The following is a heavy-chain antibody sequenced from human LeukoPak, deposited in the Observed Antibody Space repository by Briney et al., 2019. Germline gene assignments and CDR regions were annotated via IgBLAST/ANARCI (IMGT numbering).Heavy chain of an antibody. Sequence: SETLSLTCAVSGGSISSSNWWSWVRQPPGKGLEWIGEIYHSGSTNYNPSLKSRVTISVDKSKNQFSLKLSSVTAADTAVYYCARQYYYDSSGYYLAYFDYWGQGTLVTVSS. CDR2: IYHSGST. D-gene: IGHD3-22*01. J-gene: IGHJ4*02. CDR3: ARQYYYDSSGYYLAYFDY. V-gene: IGHV4-4*02. CDR1: GGSISSSNW.